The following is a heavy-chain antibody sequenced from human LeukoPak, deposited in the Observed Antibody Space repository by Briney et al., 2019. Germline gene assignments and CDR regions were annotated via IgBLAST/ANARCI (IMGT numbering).Heavy chain of an antibody. CDR2: IHPNSGGT. CDR1: GYTFTGYY. V-gene: IGHV1-2*02. J-gene: IGHJ5*02. Sequence: VASVKVSCKASGYTFTGYYIHWVRQAPGQGLEWMGRIHPNSGGTNYAQKFQGRVTMTRDTSINTAYMDLSRLTSDDTAVYYCASPGTAVAFSWGQGTLVTVSS. CDR3: ASPGTAVAFS. D-gene: IGHD6-19*01.